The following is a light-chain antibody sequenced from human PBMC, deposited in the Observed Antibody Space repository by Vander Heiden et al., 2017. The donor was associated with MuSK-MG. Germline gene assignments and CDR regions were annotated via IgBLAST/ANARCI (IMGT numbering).Light chain of an antibody. V-gene: IGKV4-1*01. CDR2: WAS. Sequence: DIVMTQSPDSLAVSLGERATINCKSSQSILYSSNNKNYLAWYQQKPRQPPKLLIYWASTRESGVPDRFSGSGSGTDFTLTISSLQAEDVAVYYCQQDDNTPPTFGQGTKVEIK. J-gene: IGKJ1*01. CDR3: QQDDNTPPT. CDR1: QSILYSSNNKNY.